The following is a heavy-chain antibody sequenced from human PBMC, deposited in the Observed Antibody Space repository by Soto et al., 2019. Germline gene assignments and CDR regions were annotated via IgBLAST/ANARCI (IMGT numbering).Heavy chain of an antibody. CDR2: IIPIFGTA. J-gene: IGHJ6*02. D-gene: IGHD6-6*01. CDR1: GGTFSSYA. Sequence: GASVKVSCKASGGTFSSYAISWVRQAPGQGLEWMGGIIPIFGTANYAQKFQGRVTITADKSTSTAYRELSSLRSEDTAVYYWASERGAGYSSSSGYYYYGMDVWGQGTTVTVSS. CDR3: ASERGAGYSSSSGYYYYGMDV. V-gene: IGHV1-69*06.